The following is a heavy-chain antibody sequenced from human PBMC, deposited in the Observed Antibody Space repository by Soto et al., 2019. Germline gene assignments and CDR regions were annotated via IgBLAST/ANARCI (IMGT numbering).Heavy chain of an antibody. CDR2: ISGNGGDI. CDR3: AKRGDIVEVSRTFVGYGMDV. D-gene: IGHD2-2*01. V-gene: IGHV3-23*01. Sequence: GGSLRLSCASSVFTFRNYAMSCVRQSPGKWLEWVSRISGNGGDINYADSVKGRFTISRDNSKNTLYLQMNSLRAEDTAVYYCAKRGDIVEVSRTFVGYGMDVWGQGTTVTVSS. J-gene: IGHJ6*01. CDR1: VFTFRNYA.